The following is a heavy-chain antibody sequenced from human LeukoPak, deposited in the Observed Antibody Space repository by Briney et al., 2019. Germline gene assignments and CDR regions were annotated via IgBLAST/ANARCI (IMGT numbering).Heavy chain of an antibody. V-gene: IGHV4-39*01. J-gene: IGHJ4*02. CDR1: GGSVSSSTCY. D-gene: IGHD2-21*02. CDR2: VYFSGST. CDR3: ARQVMTDTRYFDY. Sequence: SSETLSLTCTVPGGSVSSSTCYWGWIRQPPGEGLEWIGSVYFSGSTDYNPSLSSRVTISVDTSKNQFSLRLSSVTAADTAVYYCARQVMTDTRYFDYWGQGTLVTASS.